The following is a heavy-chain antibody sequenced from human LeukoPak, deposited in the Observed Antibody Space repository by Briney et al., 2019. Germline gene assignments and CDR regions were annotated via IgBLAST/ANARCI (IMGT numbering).Heavy chain of an antibody. Sequence: SVKVSCKASGGTFSSYAISWVRQAPGQGLEWMGGIIPIFGTANYAQKFQGRVTITADESTSTAYMELSSLRSEDTAVYYCARERIEHETYYYDSSGYYPRYFQHWGQGTLVTVSS. CDR1: GGTFSSYA. CDR3: ARERIEHETYYYDSSGYYPRYFQH. V-gene: IGHV1-69*13. CDR2: IIPIFGTA. J-gene: IGHJ1*01. D-gene: IGHD3-22*01.